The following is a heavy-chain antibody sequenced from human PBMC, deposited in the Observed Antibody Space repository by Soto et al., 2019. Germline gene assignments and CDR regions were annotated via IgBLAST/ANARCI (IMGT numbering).Heavy chain of an antibody. D-gene: IGHD3-22*01. J-gene: IGHJ4*02. CDR3: ARDTYYYDSSPSGYFDY. Sequence: PGGSLRLSCAASGFTFSSYSMNWVRQAPGKGLEWVSYISSSSSTIYYADSVKGRFTISRDNAKNSLYLQMNSLRDEDTAVYYCARDTYYYDSSPSGYFDYWGQGTLVTVSS. CDR1: GFTFSSYS. CDR2: ISSSSSTI. V-gene: IGHV3-48*02.